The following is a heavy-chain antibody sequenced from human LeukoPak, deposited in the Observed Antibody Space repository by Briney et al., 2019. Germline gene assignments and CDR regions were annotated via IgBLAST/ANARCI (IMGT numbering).Heavy chain of an antibody. CDR2: IIPIFGTA. D-gene: IGHD3-22*01. Sequence: SVKVSCKASGGTFSSYAISWVRQAPGQGLEWMGRIIPIFGTANYAQKFQGRVTITTDESTSTAYMELSSLRSEDTAVYYCARGRREYYYDSSGYYMYWGQGTLVTVSS. CDR3: ARGRREYYYDSSGYYMY. J-gene: IGHJ4*02. CDR1: GGTFSSYA. V-gene: IGHV1-69*05.